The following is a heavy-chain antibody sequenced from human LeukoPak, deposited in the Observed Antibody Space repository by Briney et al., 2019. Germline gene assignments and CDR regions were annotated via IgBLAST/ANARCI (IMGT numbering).Heavy chain of an antibody. CDR1: GFTLSDYW. CDR2: IKQDGDEK. J-gene: IGHJ5*02. D-gene: IGHD1-14*01. V-gene: IGHV3-7*01. Sequence: GGSLRLPCVVSGFTLSDYWMSWVRQAPGEGLEGVANIKQDGDEKHYVDSVKGRFTISRDNAKNSLFLQMDSLRVEDTAVYYCARHTTLDPWGQGALVTVSS. CDR3: ARHTTLDP.